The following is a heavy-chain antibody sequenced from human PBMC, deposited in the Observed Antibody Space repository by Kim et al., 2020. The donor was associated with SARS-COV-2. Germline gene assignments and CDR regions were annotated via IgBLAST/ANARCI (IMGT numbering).Heavy chain of an antibody. V-gene: IGHV3-33*01. CDR2: IWYDGSNK. CDR3: AREMGATMVFDY. D-gene: IGHD1-26*01. J-gene: IGHJ4*02. Sequence: GGSLRLSCAASGFTFSSYGMHWVRQAPGKGLEWVAVIWYDGSNKYYADSVKGRFTISRDNSKNTLYLQMNSLRAEDTAVYYCAREMGATMVFDYWGQGTLVTVSS. CDR1: GFTFSSYG.